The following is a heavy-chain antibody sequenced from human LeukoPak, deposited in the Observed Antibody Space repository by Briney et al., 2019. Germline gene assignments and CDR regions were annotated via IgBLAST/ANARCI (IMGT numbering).Heavy chain of an antibody. V-gene: IGHV3-7*04. J-gene: IGHJ4*02. CDR2: IKQDGSEK. D-gene: IGHD1-1*01. CDR3: VRDTPTYNPYFPSFDF. Sequence: QAGGSLRLSCATSGFTFSSYWMSWVRQAPGNGLEWVANIKQDGSEKYYVDSVKGRFTISRDNAKNSLYLQMSSLRAEDTAVYYCVRDTPTYNPYFPSFDFWGQGILVTVSS. CDR1: GFTFSSYW.